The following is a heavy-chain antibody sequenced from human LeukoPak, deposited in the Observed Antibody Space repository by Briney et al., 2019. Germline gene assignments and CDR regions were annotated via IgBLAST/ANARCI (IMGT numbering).Heavy chain of an antibody. J-gene: IGHJ1*01. D-gene: IGHD3-10*01. CDR1: GYSISSGYY. Sequence: PSETLSLTCTVSGYSISSGYYWGWIRPPPGKGLEWIGSIYHSGSTYYNPSLKSRVTISVDTSKNQFSLKLSSVTAADTAVYYCARGRQYFQHWGQGTLVTVSS. CDR2: IYHSGST. V-gene: IGHV4-38-2*02. CDR3: ARGRQYFQH.